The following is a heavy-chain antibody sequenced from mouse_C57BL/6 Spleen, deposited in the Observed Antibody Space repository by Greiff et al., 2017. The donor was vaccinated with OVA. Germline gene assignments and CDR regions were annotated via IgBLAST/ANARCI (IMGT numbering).Heavy chain of an antibody. J-gene: IGHJ1*03. V-gene: IGHV1-64*01. CDR3: ARSDYYGSSRYFDV. Sequence: VQLQESGAELVKPGASVKLSCKASGYTFTSYWMHWVKQRPGQGLEWIGMIHPNSGSTNYNEKFKSKATLTVDKSSSTAYMQLSSLTSEDSAVYYCARSDYYGSSRYFDVWGTGTTVTVSS. CDR1: GYTFTSYW. D-gene: IGHD1-1*01. CDR2: IHPNSGST.